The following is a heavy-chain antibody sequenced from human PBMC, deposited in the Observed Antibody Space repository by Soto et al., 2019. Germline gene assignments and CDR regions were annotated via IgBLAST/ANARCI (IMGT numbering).Heavy chain of an antibody. CDR1: GDSISSGTYY. CDR3: ARTSNWFDP. Sequence: QVQLQESGPGLAKPSQTLSLSCTVSGDSISSGTYYWSWIRQHPGKGLEWIGYIHYSGSTYSNPSLKSRVTISVAPSQNQFSLKLSSVTAADTGVYYCARTSNWFDPWGQGTLVTVSS. CDR2: IHYSGST. V-gene: IGHV4-31*03. J-gene: IGHJ5*02.